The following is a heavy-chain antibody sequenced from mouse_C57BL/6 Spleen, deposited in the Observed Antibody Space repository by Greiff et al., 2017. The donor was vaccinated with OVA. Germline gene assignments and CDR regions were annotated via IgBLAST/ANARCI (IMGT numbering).Heavy chain of an antibody. CDR1: GYTFTGYW. CDR3: ARYPHYYGSSLDY. V-gene: IGHV1-69*01. J-gene: IGHJ2*01. CDR2: IDPSDSYT. D-gene: IGHD1-1*01. Sequence: VQLQESGAELVMPGASVKLSCKASGYTFTGYWMHWVKQRPGQGLEWIGEIDPSDSYTNYNQKFKGKSTLTVDKSSSTAYMQLSSLTSEDSAVYYCARYPHYYGSSLDYWGQGTTLTVSS.